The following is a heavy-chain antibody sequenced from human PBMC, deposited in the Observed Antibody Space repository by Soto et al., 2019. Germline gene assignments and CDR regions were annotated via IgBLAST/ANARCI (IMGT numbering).Heavy chain of an antibody. CDR1: GFTFDDYA. J-gene: IGHJ6*02. V-gene: IGHV3-9*01. CDR3: AKSTGGTANGMDV. Sequence: EVQLVESGGGLVQPGRSLRLSCVASGFTFDDYAMFWVRQAPGKGLEWVSGISWKSASIGYADSVKGRFTISRDNAKNSLYLQMNSLRAEDTAVYYCAKSTGGTANGMDVWGQGTTVTVSS. D-gene: IGHD2-8*02. CDR2: ISWKSASI.